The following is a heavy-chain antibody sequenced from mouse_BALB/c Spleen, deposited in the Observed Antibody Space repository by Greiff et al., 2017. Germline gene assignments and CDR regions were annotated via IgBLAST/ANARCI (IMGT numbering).Heavy chain of an antibody. V-gene: IGHV5-6-4*01. CDR2: ISSGGSYT. J-gene: IGHJ2*01. CDR1: GFTFSSYT. D-gene: IGHD2-14*01. Sequence: EVHLVESGGGLVKPGGSLKLSCAASGFTFSSYTMSWVRQTPEKRLEWVATISSGGSYTYYPDSVKGRFTISRDNAKNTLYLQMSSLKSEDTAMYYCTRGGTDYFDYWGQGTTLTVSS. CDR3: TRGGTDYFDY.